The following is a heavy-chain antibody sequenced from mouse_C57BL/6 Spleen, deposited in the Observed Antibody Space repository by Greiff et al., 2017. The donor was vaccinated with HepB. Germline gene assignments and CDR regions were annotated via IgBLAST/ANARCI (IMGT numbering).Heavy chain of an antibody. V-gene: IGHV2-2*01. J-gene: IGHJ3*01. CDR3: ASPYYGSSAWFAY. Sequence: VQLQQSGPGLVQPSQSLSITCTVSGFSLTSYGVHWVRQSPGKGLEWLGVIWSGGSTDYNAAFISRLSISKDNSKCQVFFKMNSLQADDTAIYYCASPYYGSSAWFAYWGQGTLVTVSA. CDR2: IWSGGST. D-gene: IGHD1-1*01. CDR1: GFSLTSYG.